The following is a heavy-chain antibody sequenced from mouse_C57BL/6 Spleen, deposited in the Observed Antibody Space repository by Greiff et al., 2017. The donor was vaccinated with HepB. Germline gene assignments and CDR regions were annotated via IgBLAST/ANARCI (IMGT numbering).Heavy chain of an antibody. CDR1: GFTFSSYT. V-gene: IGHV5-9*01. CDR3: ARQELRRGFAY. D-gene: IGHD2-4*01. J-gene: IGHJ3*01. Sequence: EVQGVESGGGLVKPGGSLKLSCAASGFTFSSYTMSWVRQTPEKRLEWVATISGGGGNTYYPDSVKGRFTISRDNAKNTLYLQMSSLRSEDTALYYCARQELRRGFAYWGQGTLVTVSA. CDR2: ISGGGGNT.